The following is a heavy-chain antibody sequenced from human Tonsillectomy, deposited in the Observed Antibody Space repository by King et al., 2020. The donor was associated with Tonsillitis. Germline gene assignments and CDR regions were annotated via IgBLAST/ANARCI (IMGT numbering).Heavy chain of an antibody. CDR2: TRNKVNSYTT. CDR1: GFTFSDHY. V-gene: IGHV3-72*01. D-gene: IGHD1-26*01. CDR3: ISGVVGAADH. Sequence: VQLVESGGGLVQPGGSLRLSFAASGFTFSDHYMDWVRQAPGKGLEWVGRTRNKVNSYTTQYAASVKGRFTIPREYSKNSVYLQMTSLKIEDTAVYYCISGVVGAADHWGQGTLVTVSS. J-gene: IGHJ4*02.